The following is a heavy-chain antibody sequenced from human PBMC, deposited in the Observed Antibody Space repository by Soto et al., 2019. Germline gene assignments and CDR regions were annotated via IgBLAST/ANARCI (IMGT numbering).Heavy chain of an antibody. D-gene: IGHD6-19*01. CDR1: DYSISSGYY. CDR2: IYYSGST. Sequence: SETLSLTCAVSDYSISSGYYWVWIRQPPGKGLEWIGNIYYSGSTYYNPSLKSRVTISVDTSKNQLSLKLSSVTAADTAVYYCARETGSGWYYFDYWGQGNLVTGSS. V-gene: IGHV4-38-2*02. CDR3: ARETGSGWYYFDY. J-gene: IGHJ4*02.